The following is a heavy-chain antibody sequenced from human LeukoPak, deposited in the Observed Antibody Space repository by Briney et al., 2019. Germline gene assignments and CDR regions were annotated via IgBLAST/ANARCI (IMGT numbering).Heavy chain of an antibody. Sequence: SETLSLTCTVSGGSISSYYWSWIRQPPGKGLEWIGYIYYSGSTNYNPSLKSRVTISVDTSKNQFSLKLSSVTAADTAVYYCASSIAAAGQYSGDYWGQGTLVTVSS. CDR3: ASSIAAAGQYSGDY. D-gene: IGHD6-13*01. CDR1: GGSISSYY. J-gene: IGHJ4*02. V-gene: IGHV4-59*08. CDR2: IYYSGST.